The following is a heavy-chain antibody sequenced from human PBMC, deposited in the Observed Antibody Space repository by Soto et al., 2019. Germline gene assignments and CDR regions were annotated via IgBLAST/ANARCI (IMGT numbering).Heavy chain of an antibody. V-gene: IGHV3-48*02. J-gene: IGHJ6*02. Sequence: EVQLVESGGGLVQPGGSLRLSCAASGFTFSSYSMNWVRQAPGKGLEWVSYISSSSSTIYYADSVKGRFTISRDNAKNSLYLQMNSLRDEDTAVYYCVRCGEFEAADYYYYGMDVWGQGTTVTVSS. CDR2: ISSSSSTI. D-gene: IGHD3-10*01. CDR3: VRCGEFEAADYYYYGMDV. CDR1: GFTFSSYS.